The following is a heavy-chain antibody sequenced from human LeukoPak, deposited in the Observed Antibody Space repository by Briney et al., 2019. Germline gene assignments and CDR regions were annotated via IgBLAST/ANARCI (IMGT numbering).Heavy chain of an antibody. CDR2: ISDYNGNT. D-gene: IGHD1-26*01. J-gene: IGHJ6*03. CDR3: ARDRYSGSYYMDV. CDR1: GYTFNTYG. V-gene: IGHV1-18*01. Sequence: ASVKVSCKASGYTFNTYGISWVRQAPGQGLEWMGWISDYNGNTRYAQNFQGRVTMTTDTSTSTAYMDLRSLRSDDTAVDYCARDRYSGSYYMDVWGKGTTVTVSS.